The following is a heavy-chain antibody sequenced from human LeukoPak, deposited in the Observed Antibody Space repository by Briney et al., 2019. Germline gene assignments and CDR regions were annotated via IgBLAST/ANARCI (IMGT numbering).Heavy chain of an antibody. CDR3: AKASSNSWFYFDY. Sequence: GRSLRLSCVASGFTFSSYAMSWVRQAPGKGLEWVSAISGSGDSTYYAGSVKGRFTISSDNSKNTLFLQMNSLRAEDTAVYYCAKASSNSWFYFDYWGQGSLVTVSS. D-gene: IGHD6-13*01. CDR1: GFTFSSYA. J-gene: IGHJ4*02. V-gene: IGHV3-23*01. CDR2: ISGSGDST.